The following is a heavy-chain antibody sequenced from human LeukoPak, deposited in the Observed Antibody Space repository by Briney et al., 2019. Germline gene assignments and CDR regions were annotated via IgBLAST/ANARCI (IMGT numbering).Heavy chain of an antibody. Sequence: SETLSLTCTVSGGSISSYYWSRIRQPPGKGLEWIGYIYYSGSTNYNPSLKSRVTISVDTSKNQFSLKLSSVTAADTAVYYCAREGYCSGGSCPYGMDVWGKGTTVTVSS. D-gene: IGHD2-15*01. J-gene: IGHJ6*04. V-gene: IGHV4-59*01. CDR3: AREGYCSGGSCPYGMDV. CDR2: IYYSGST. CDR1: GGSISSYY.